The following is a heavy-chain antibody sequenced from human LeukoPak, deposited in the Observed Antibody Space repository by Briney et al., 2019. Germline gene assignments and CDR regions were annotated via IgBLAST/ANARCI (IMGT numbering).Heavy chain of an antibody. CDR2: IYYSGST. Sequence: SETLSLTCTVSGGSISSYYWSWIRQPPGKGLEWIGYIYYSGSTNYNPSLKSRVTISVDPSKNQFSLKLSSVTAADTAVYYCARGGLGYSSIPFDYWGQGILVTVSS. D-gene: IGHD6-13*01. J-gene: IGHJ4*02. CDR1: GGSISSYY. V-gene: IGHV4-59*12. CDR3: ARGGLGYSSIPFDY.